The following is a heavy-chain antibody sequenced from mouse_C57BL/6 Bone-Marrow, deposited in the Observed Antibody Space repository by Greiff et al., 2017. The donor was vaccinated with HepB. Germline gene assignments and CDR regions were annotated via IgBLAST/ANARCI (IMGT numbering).Heavy chain of an antibody. D-gene: IGHD2-5*01. V-gene: IGHV5-4*01. CDR2: ISDGGSYT. CDR3: ARDGRSNYDY. Sequence: EVQGVESGGGLVKPGGSLKLSCAASGFTFSSYAMSWVRQTPEKRLEWVATISDGGSYTYYPDNVKGRFTISRDNAKNNLYLQMSHLKSEDTAMYYCARDGRSNYDYWGQGTTLTVSS. J-gene: IGHJ2*01. CDR1: GFTFSSYA.